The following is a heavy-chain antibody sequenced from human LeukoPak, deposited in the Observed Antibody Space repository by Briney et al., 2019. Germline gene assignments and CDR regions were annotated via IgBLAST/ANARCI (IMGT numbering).Heavy chain of an antibody. CDR3: ARDLYCTNGVCSSTRKYYYYGMDV. CDR2: INPSGGST. V-gene: IGHV1-46*01. Sequence: GGSLRLSCAAPGFTFSSYAMHWVRQAPGQGLEWMGIINPSGGSTSYAQKFQGRVTMTRDTSTSTVYMEPSSLRSEDTAVYYCARDLYCTNGVCSSTRKYYYYGMDVWGQGTTVTVSS. J-gene: IGHJ6*02. CDR1: GFTFSSYA. D-gene: IGHD2-8*01.